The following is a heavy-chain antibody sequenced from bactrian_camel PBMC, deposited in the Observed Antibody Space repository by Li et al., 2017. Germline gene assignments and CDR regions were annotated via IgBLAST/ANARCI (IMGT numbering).Heavy chain of an antibody. CDR3: AAEGLEAYCGGNY. J-gene: IGHJ4*01. CDR1: GYIDSGYC. CDR2: IDRDGTT. D-gene: IGHD2*01. Sequence: HVQLVESGGGSVQAGGSLRLSCAASGYIDSGYCMGWFRQVSGKEREGVAAIDRDGTTVYKDSVRGRFTTSRDNAKSTLYLQMNNLSPEDSAMYFCAAEGLEAYCGGNYWGQGTQVTVS. V-gene: IGHV3S53*01.